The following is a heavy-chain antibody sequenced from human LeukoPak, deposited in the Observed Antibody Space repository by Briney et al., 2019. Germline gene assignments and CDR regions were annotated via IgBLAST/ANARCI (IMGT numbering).Heavy chain of an antibody. CDR1: GFTFSSFS. CDR2: IKSKTDGGTT. J-gene: IGHJ3*02. V-gene: IGHV3-15*01. Sequence: GGSLRLSCAASGFTFSSFSMNWVRQAPGKGLEWVGRIKSKTDGGTTDYAAPVKGRFTISRDDSKNTLYLQMNSLKTEDTAVYYCTTDHSSSWYLDAFDNWGQGTMVTVSS. CDR3: TTDHSSSWYLDAFDN. D-gene: IGHD6-13*01.